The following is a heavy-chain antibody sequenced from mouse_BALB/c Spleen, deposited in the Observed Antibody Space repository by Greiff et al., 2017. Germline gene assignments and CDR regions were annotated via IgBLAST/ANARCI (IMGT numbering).Heavy chain of an antibody. CDR3: ARDENSSSYPWFAY. CDR1: GFSFNSYC. D-gene: IGHD3-1*01. J-gene: IGHJ3*01. V-gene: IGHV2-6-2*01. Sequence: VLLVESGPDLVAPSQCLSITCTASGFSFNSYCVHWVRQPPGKGLEWLAVIWSDGSTTYYSALKSRLSISKDNSKSQFFLKIISLQTDDTAMYYWARDENSSSYPWFAYWGQGTLVTVSA. CDR2: IWSDGST.